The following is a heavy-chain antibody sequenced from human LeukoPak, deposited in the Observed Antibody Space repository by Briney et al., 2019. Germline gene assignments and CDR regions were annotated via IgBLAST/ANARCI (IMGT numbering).Heavy chain of an antibody. D-gene: IGHD3-22*01. V-gene: IGHV4-31*03. CDR3: ARERGYYDSSGRPDYAFDI. CDR1: GGSISSGGYY. Sequence: PSETLSLTCTVSGGSISSGGYYWSWIRQHPGKGLEWIWYIYYSRSTYYNPSLKSRLTKTEDTEQTQLSQKLSYVTAADCAVYYCARERGYYDSSGRPDYAFDIWGQGTMVTVSS. CDR2: IYYSRST. J-gene: IGHJ3*02.